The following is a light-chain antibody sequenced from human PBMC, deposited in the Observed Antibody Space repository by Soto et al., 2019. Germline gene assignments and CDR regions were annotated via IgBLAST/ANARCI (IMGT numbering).Light chain of an antibody. CDR1: SSDVGGYNY. Sequence: QSALTKPPSASGSPGQSVDISCTGTSSDVGGYNYVSWYQQHPGKAPKLMIYDVTKRPSGVPDRFSGSKSGNTASLTVSGLQAEDEADYYCSSYARNRDILFGGGTKLTVL. CDR3: SSYARNRDIL. CDR2: DVT. J-gene: IGLJ2*01. V-gene: IGLV2-8*01.